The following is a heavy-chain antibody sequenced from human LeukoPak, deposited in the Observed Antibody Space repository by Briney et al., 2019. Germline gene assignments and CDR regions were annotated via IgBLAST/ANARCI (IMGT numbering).Heavy chain of an antibody. CDR1: GGSISSYY. CDR2: IYYSGST. V-gene: IGHV4-59*01. Sequence: PSETLSLTCTVSGGSISSYYWSWIRQPPGKGLEWIGYIYYSGSTNYNPSLKSRVTISVDTSKNQFSLKLSSVTAADTAVYYCARATAPSKPLLPYFDYWGQGTLVTVSS. D-gene: IGHD2-15*01. CDR3: ARATAPSKPLLPYFDY. J-gene: IGHJ4*02.